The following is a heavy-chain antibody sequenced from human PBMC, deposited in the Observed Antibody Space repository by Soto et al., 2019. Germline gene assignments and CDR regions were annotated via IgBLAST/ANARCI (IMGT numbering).Heavy chain of an antibody. J-gene: IGHJ5*02. CDR2: IYYSGST. CDR3: AGEYSSSWFDP. V-gene: IGHV4-59*08. Sequence: PSETLSLTCTVSGGSISSYYWSWIRQPPGKGLEWIGYIYYSGSTNYNPSLKSRVTISVDTSKNQFSLKLSSVTAADTAVYYCAGEYSSSWFDPWGQGTLVTVSS. D-gene: IGHD6-6*01. CDR1: GGSISSYY.